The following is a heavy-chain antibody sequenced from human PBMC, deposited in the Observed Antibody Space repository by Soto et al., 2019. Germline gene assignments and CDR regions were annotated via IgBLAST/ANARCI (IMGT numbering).Heavy chain of an antibody. Sequence: ASVKVSCKASGYTFTSYYMHWVRQAPGQGLEWMGIINPSGGSTSYAQKFQGRVTMTRDTSTSTVYMELSSLRSEDTAVYYCARGLGVPGSSSSVPLDYWGQGTLVTVS. CDR3: ARGLGVPGSSSSVPLDY. V-gene: IGHV1-46*03. J-gene: IGHJ4*02. CDR2: INPSGGST. CDR1: GYTFTSYY. D-gene: IGHD6-6*01.